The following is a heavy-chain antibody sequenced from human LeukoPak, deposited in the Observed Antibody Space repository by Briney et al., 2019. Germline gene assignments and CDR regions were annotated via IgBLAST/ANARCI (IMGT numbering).Heavy chain of an antibody. CDR3: ARRTRRYSYGHGGWFDP. J-gene: IGHJ5*02. CDR1: GGSFSGYY. Sequence: SETLSLTCAVYGGSFSGYYWSWIRQPPGKGLEWMGEIDHSGSTNYNPSLKSRVTISVDTSKNQFSLKLSSVTAADTAVYYCARRTRRYSYGHGGWFDPWGQGTLVTVSS. V-gene: IGHV4-34*01. D-gene: IGHD5-18*01. CDR2: IDHSGST.